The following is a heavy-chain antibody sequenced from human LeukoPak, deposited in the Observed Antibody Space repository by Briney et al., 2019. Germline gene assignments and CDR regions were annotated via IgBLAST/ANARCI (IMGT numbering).Heavy chain of an antibody. CDR3: TTGPSYGYEW. CDR2: IKTDERTT. V-gene: IGHV3-74*01. J-gene: IGHJ4*02. D-gene: IGHD3-16*01. Sequence: GGSLRLSCAASGITFSNHWMHWVRQVPGKGLVWVSLIKTDERTTIYADSVKGRFTISRDNGKSTLYLQMNSLRAEDTAIYYCTTGPSYGYEWWGQGTVVTVSS. CDR1: GITFSNHW.